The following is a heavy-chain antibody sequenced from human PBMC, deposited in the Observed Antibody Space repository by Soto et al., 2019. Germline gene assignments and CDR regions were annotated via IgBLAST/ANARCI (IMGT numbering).Heavy chain of an antibody. J-gene: IGHJ4*02. Sequence: RSESLSLTCTVSRRSISTGSNYWAWIRQPPGKGLEWIANIYYSGSTFYNPSLKSRVTISLDTSKNQFSLKLRSVTAADTAVYYCARLEAGWYFDSWGQGTLVTVS. CDR3: ARLEAGWYFDS. CDR2: IYYSGST. CDR1: RRSISTGSNY. V-gene: IGHV4-39*01. D-gene: IGHD6-25*01.